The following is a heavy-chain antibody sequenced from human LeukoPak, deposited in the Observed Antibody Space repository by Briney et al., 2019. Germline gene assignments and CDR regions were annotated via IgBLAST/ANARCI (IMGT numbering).Heavy chain of an antibody. CDR2: IYHSGST. CDR3: ARDRYYDILTGSAWFDP. Sequence: SETLSLTSAVSGGSISSSNWWSWVRQPPGKGLEWIGEIYHSGSTNYNPSLKSRVTISVDKSKNQFSLKLSSVTAADTAVYYCARDRYYDILTGSAWFDPWGQGTLVTVSS. D-gene: IGHD3-9*01. J-gene: IGHJ5*02. CDR1: GGSISSSNW. V-gene: IGHV4-4*02.